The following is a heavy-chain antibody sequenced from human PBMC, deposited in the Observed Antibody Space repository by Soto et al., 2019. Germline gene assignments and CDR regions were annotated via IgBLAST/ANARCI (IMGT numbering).Heavy chain of an antibody. Sequence: SETLSLTCTVSGGAVSSGSYYGSWIRQPPGKGLEWIGYIYYSGSTNYNPSLKSRVTISVDTSKNQFSLKLSSVTAADTAVYYCARDVVVTPYYYYYYDMDVWGQGTTVTVSS. D-gene: IGHD2-21*02. CDR3: ARDVVVTPYYYYYYDMDV. CDR1: GGAVSSGSYY. CDR2: IYYSGST. V-gene: IGHV4-61*01. J-gene: IGHJ6*02.